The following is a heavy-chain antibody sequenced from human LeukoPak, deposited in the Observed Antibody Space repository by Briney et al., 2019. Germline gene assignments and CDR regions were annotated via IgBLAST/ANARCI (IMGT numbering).Heavy chain of an antibody. Sequence: SETLSLTCTVSGGSISSYYWSWLRQPPGKGLEWIGYIYYSGSTNYNPSLKSRVTISVDTSKNQFSLKLSSVTAADTAVYYCARVRRCGEGRNWFDPWGQGTLVTVSS. D-gene: IGHD2-21*01. CDR3: ARVRRCGEGRNWFDP. CDR1: GGSISSYY. CDR2: IYYSGST. V-gene: IGHV4-59*01. J-gene: IGHJ5*02.